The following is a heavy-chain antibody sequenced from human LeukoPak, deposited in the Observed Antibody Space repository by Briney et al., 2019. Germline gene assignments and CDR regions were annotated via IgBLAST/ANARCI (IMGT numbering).Heavy chain of an antibody. CDR3: ARGHHYGSGSYDY. CDR2: INAGNGNT. D-gene: IGHD3-10*01. J-gene: IGHJ4*02. V-gene: IGHV1-3*03. Sequence: GASVKVSCKASGYTFTSYAMHWVRQAPGQRLEWMGWINAGNGNTKYSQEFQGRVTITRDTSASTAYMELSSLRSEDTAVYYCARGHHYGSGSYDYWGQGTLVTVSS. CDR1: GYTFTSYA.